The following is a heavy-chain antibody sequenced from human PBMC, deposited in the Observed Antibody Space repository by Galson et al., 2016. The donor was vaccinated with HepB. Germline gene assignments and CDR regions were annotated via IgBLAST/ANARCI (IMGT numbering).Heavy chain of an antibody. CDR3: ASRLGFWVGGYGMDI. J-gene: IGHJ6*02. CDR2: ISSSSSYI. D-gene: IGHD3-10*01. V-gene: IGHV3-21*01. Sequence: SLRLSCAASGFTFSSYSMNWVRQAPGKGLEWVSSISSSSSYIYYADSVKGRFTISRDNAESSLYLQMNSLRTEDTAVYYCASRLGFWVGGYGMDIWGQGITVTVSS. CDR1: GFTFSSYS.